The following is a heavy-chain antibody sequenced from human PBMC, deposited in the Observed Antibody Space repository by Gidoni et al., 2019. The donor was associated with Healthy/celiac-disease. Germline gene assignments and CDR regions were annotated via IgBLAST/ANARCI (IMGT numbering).Heavy chain of an antibody. CDR1: GFTFTSYG. CDR3: AKGSSSWYRGYYYMDV. J-gene: IGHJ6*03. V-gene: IGHV3-30*18. D-gene: IGHD6-13*01. Sequence: QVQLVESGGGVVQPGRSLRLSCGASGFTFTSYGMHWVRQAPGKGLEWVAVISYDGSNKYYADSVKGRFTISRDNSKNTLYLQMNSLRAEDTAVYYCAKGSSSWYRGYYYMDVWGKGTTVTVSS. CDR2: ISYDGSNK.